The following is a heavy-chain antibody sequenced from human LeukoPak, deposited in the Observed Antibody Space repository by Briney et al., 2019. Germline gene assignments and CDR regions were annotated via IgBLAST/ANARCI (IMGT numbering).Heavy chain of an antibody. CDR1: GFTFSSYS. D-gene: IGHD6-6*01. V-gene: IGHV3-48*01. J-gene: IGHJ3*02. Sequence: GGSLRLSCAASGFTFSSYSMNWVRQAPGKGLEWVSYISSSSSTIYYADSVKGRFTISRDNAKNSLYLQMNSLRAEDTAVYYCAREYSSSSGRALDIWGQGTMVTVSS. CDR2: ISSSSSTI. CDR3: AREYSSSSGRALDI.